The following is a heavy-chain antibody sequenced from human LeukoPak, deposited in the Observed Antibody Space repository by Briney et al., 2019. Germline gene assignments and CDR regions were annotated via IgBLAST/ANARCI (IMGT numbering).Heavy chain of an antibody. CDR2: ISAYNGNT. Sequence: ASVKVSCKASGYTFTSYGISWVRQAPGQGLEWMGWISAYNGNTNYAQKLQGRVTMTTDTSTSTAYMELRSLRSDDTAVYYCARNVGYYGSGSYYRGDWFDPWGQGTLVTVSS. V-gene: IGHV1-18*01. J-gene: IGHJ5*02. CDR3: ARNVGYYGSGSYYRGDWFDP. CDR1: GYTFTSYG. D-gene: IGHD3-10*01.